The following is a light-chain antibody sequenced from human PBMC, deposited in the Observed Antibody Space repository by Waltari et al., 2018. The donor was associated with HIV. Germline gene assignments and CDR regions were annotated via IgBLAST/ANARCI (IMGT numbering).Light chain of an antibody. V-gene: IGLV1-51*01. CDR2: DNT. CDR1: CSNIGTDH. CDR3: GTWDRTLGGGV. Sequence: QSVLPHPPSGSAAPGQKVTIPCSRSCSNIGTDHVTGYQHVPGAAPRLLIYDNTKRPSEMPDRFSGSKSGTSATLAITGLQTGDEADYYCGTWDRTLGGGVFGGGTKLTVL. J-gene: IGLJ3*02.